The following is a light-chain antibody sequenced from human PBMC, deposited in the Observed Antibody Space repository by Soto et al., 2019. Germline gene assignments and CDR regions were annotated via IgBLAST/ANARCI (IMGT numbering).Light chain of an antibody. CDR2: TSS. Sequence: EVVMTQSPATLSVSPGERAALSCKASRSVRSNLAWYQQKPGQAPRILIYTSSSRATDIPARFSGSGSGTDFTLTISSLQSEDLAVYYCQQYNEWPFTFGQGTKLDIK. V-gene: IGKV3-15*01. CDR3: QQYNEWPFT. J-gene: IGKJ2*01. CDR1: RSVRSN.